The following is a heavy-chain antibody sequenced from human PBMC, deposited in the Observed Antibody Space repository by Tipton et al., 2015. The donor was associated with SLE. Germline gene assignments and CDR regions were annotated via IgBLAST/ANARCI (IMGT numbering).Heavy chain of an antibody. CDR1: GGSISSGDYY. CDR2: IYYSGST. J-gene: IGHJ4*02. CDR3: AREAIGIVATIFDY. D-gene: IGHD5-12*01. V-gene: IGHV4-30-4*01. Sequence: LRLSCTVSGGSISSGDYYWSWIRQPPGKGLEWIGYIYYSGSTYYNPSLKSRVTISVDTSKNQFSLKLSSVTAADTAVYYCAREAIGIVATIFDYWGQGTLVTVPS.